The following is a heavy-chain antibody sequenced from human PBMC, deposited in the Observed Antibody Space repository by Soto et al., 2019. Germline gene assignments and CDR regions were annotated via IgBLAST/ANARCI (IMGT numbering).Heavy chain of an antibody. J-gene: IGHJ6*02. D-gene: IGHD3-3*01. CDR2: IYYSGST. V-gene: IGHV4-59*01. Sequence: PXXTLSLPFTVCGGSISSYYWSWIRQPPGKGLEWIGYIYYSGSTNYNPSLKSRVTISVDTSKNQFSLRLSSVTAAETAVYYCARDSDFWSGYSTLYGMDVWGQGTTVTVS. CDR1: GGSISSYY. CDR3: ARDSDFWSGYSTLYGMDV.